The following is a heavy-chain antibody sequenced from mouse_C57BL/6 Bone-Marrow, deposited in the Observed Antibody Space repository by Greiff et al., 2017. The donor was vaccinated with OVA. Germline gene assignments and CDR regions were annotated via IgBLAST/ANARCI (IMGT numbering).Heavy chain of an antibody. CDR2: ISSGSSTI. V-gene: IGHV5-17*01. J-gene: IGHJ4*01. CDR1: GFTFSDYG. CDR3: AREDDGYLYAMDY. Sequence: EVNLVESGGGLVKPGGSLKLSCAASGFTFSDYGMHWVRQAPEKGLEWVAYISSGSSTIYYADTVKGRFTISRDNAKNTLFLQMTSLRSEDTAMYYCAREDDGYLYAMDYWGQGTSVTVSS. D-gene: IGHD2-3*01.